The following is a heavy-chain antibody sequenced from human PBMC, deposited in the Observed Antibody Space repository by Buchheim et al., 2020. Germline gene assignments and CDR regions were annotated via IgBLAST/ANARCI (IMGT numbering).Heavy chain of an antibody. V-gene: IGHV4-34*11. CDR2: IYYSGST. Sequence: QVQLQQWGAGLLKPSETLSLTCAVYGGSFSGYYWSWIRQPPGKGLEWIGYIYYSGSTNYNPSLKSRVTISVDTSKNQFSLKLSSVTAADTAVYYCATGGGKTRRWFDPWGQGTL. D-gene: IGHD3-10*01. CDR1: GGSFSGYY. CDR3: ATGGGKTRRWFDP. J-gene: IGHJ5*02.